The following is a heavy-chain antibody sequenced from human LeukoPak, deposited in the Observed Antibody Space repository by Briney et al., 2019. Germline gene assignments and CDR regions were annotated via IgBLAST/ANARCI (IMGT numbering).Heavy chain of an antibody. CDR3: ARDGDSNYGGFLWFDP. J-gene: IGHJ5*02. CDR1: GYTFTSYD. V-gene: IGHV1-2*02. Sequence: ASVKVSCKASGYTFTSYDINWVRQATGQGLEWMGWINPNSGGTNYAQKFQGRVTMTRDTSISTAYMELSRLRSDDTAVYYCARDGDSNYGGFLWFDPWGQGTLVTVSS. CDR2: INPNSGGT. D-gene: IGHD4-11*01.